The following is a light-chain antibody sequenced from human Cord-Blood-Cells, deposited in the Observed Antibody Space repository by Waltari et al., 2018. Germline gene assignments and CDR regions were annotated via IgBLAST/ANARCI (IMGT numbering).Light chain of an antibody. CDR2: DVS. J-gene: IGLJ7*01. V-gene: IGLV2-14*01. Sequence: QSALTQPPSVSGSPGQPITISCTGTSSDVGGYNYVSWYQQHPGKAPKLMIYDVSNRPSGVSNRFSGSKSGNTASLTISGLQAEDEADYYCSSYTSSSTLVFGGGTQLTVL. CDR3: SSYTSSSTLV. CDR1: SSDVGGYNY.